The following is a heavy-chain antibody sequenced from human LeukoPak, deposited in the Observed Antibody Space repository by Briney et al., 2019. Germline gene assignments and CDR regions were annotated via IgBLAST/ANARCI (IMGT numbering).Heavy chain of an antibody. CDR3: ARTGGYDYHIDH. CDR2: IYISGTT. D-gene: IGHD5-12*01. CDR1: GVSISSYY. J-gene: IGHJ4*02. V-gene: IGHV4-4*07. Sequence: SETLSLTCSVSGVSISSYYWSWVRQTAGKGLEWIGRIYISGTTNCNPSLNSRVTMSIDTSKNQFSLKLTSVTAADTGVYYCARTGGYDYHIDHWGQGTQVTVSS.